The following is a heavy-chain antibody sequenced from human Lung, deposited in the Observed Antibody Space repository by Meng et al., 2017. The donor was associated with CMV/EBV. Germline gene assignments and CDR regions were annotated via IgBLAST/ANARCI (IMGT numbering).Heavy chain of an antibody. CDR1: GFTFSTYT. J-gene: IGHJ4*02. Sequence: GGSLRLSCAASGFTFSTYTMNWVRQAPGKGLEWVSSISSSSSYIYYADSVKGRFTISRDNAKNSLYLQMNSLRAEDTAVYYCARAEYSSRCYELSFEYWGQGTLVTVSS. V-gene: IGHV3-21*01. CDR2: ISSSSSYI. D-gene: IGHD6-13*01. CDR3: ARAEYSSRCYELSFEY.